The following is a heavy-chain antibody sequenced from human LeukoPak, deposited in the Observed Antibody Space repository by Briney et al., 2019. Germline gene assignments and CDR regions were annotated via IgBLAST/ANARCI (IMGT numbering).Heavy chain of an antibody. CDR1: GGTFSSYA. D-gene: IGHD3-22*01. CDR2: IIPILGTA. Sequence: EASVKVSCKASGGTFSSYAISWVRQAPGQGLEWMGGIIPILGTASYAQKFQGRVTITADESTSTAYMELSSLRSEDTAVYYCARVISYDSSGYYSHFDYWGQGTLVTVSS. J-gene: IGHJ4*02. CDR3: ARVISYDSSGYYSHFDY. V-gene: IGHV1-69*13.